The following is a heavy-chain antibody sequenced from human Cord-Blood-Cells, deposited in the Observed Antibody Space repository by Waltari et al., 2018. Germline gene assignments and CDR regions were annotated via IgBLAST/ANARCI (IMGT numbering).Heavy chain of an antibody. CDR2: IYYSGST. CDR3: ARPHSSSDAFDI. Sequence: QLQLQESGPGLVKPSETLSLTCTVPGGSISSSSYYWGWIRQPPGKGLEWIGSIYYSGSTYYNPSLKSRVTISVDTSKNQFSLKLSSVTAADTAVYYCARPHSSSDAFDIWGQGTMVTVSS. CDR1: GGSISSSSYY. D-gene: IGHD6-6*01. J-gene: IGHJ3*02. V-gene: IGHV4-39*01.